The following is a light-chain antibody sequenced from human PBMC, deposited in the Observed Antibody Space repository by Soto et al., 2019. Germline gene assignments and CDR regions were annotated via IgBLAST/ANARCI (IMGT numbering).Light chain of an antibody. V-gene: IGLV7-43*01. CDR1: TGEVTSGYF. J-gene: IGLJ2*01. CDR2: NTN. CDR3: LLYLSGHVRL. Sequence: QSVVTQEPSLTVSPGGTVTLTSASSTGEVTSGYFPNWIQQKPGQAPRSLIYNTNNKYSWTPARFSGSLLGGNAALTLSGVQPEDEADYYCLLYLSGHVRLFGGGTKLTVL.